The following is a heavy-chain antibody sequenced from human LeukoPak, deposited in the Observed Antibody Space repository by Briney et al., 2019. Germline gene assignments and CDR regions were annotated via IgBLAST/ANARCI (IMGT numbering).Heavy chain of an antibody. CDR1: GFTFSSYA. Sequence: GGSLRLSCAASGFTFSSYAMSWVRQAPGKGLEWVSAISGSGGSTYYADSVKGRFTISRDNSKNTLYLQMNSLRAEDTAVYYCAKPSPGSSGYYPYYFDYWGQGTLVTVSS. CDR2: ISGSGGST. J-gene: IGHJ4*02. D-gene: IGHD3-22*01. CDR3: AKPSPGSSGYYPYYFDY. V-gene: IGHV3-23*01.